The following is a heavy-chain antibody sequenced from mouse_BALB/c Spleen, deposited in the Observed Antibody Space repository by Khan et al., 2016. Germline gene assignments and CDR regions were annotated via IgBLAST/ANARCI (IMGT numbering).Heavy chain of an antibody. J-gene: IGHJ4*01. V-gene: IGHV1-7*01. CDR1: GYTFTSYW. CDR3: ARGFYYYGSRDYAMDY. Sequence: VQLQESGAELAKPGASVKMSCKASGYTFTSYWMHWVKQRPGQGLEWIGYINPSTGYTEYNQKFTDQATLTADKSSSTAYMQLSSLTSEDSAVYYCARGFYYYGSRDYAMDYWGQGTSVTVSS. CDR2: INPSTGYT. D-gene: IGHD1-1*01.